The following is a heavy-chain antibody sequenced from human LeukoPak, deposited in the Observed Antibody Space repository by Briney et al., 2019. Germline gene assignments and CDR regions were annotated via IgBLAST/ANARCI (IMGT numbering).Heavy chain of an antibody. V-gene: IGHV4-34*01. CDR1: GGSFSGYY. Sequence: SETLSLTCAVYGGSFSGYYWSWVRQPPGEGLEWIGEINHSGSNNYNPSLTSRVTILVETFKHHFSLALSSATAADTAVYYCARGVDTATYTWFDPWGQGTLVTVSS. J-gene: IGHJ5*02. CDR3: ARGVDTATYTWFDP. D-gene: IGHD5-18*01. CDR2: INHSGSN.